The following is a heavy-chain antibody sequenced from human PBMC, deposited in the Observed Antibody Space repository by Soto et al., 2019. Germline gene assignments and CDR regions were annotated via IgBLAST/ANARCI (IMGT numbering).Heavy chain of an antibody. Sequence: GESLKISCKTSGYSFRSYWIGWVRQMPGKGLEWMGIIYPDDSNTRYSPSFQGQVTISADKSISTAYLQWSSLKASDTAMYYCASNSITMVRGVSSYYYYGMDVWGQGTTVTVSS. CDR3: ASNSITMVRGVSSYYYYGMDV. D-gene: IGHD3-10*01. V-gene: IGHV5-51*01. CDR1: GYSFRSYW. J-gene: IGHJ6*02. CDR2: IYPDDSNT.